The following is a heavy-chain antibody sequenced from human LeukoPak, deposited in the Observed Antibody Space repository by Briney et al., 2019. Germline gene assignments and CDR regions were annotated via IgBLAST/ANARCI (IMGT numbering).Heavy chain of an antibody. CDR3: AKLDSSDYDYIAYGMDV. J-gene: IGHJ6*02. CDR1: GFTFDDYA. Sequence: GGSLRLSCTPSGFTFDDYAMHWVRQAPGKGLEGVSGISWISGSIGYADSVKGRFTISRDNAKNSLYLQMNSLRAEDTALYYCAKLDSSDYDYIAYGMDVWGQGTTVTVSS. D-gene: IGHD4-11*01. V-gene: IGHV3-9*01. CDR2: ISWISGSI.